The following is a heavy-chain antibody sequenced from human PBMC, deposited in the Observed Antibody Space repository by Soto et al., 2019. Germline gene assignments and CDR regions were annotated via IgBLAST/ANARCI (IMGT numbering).Heavy chain of an antibody. Sequence: EVQLVESGGDLVQPGGSLRLSCAASGFTFSNYDMHWVRQATGKGLEWVSTISTAGNTYSPGSVKGRFTISRENAKNSLYLQMNSLRVDDTAVYYCVRGRDSGLYYFDYWAREPWSPSPQ. CDR1: GFTFSNYD. CDR2: ISTAGNT. V-gene: IGHV3-13*01. J-gene: IGHJ4*02. D-gene: IGHD2-21*01. CDR3: VRGRDSGLYYFDY.